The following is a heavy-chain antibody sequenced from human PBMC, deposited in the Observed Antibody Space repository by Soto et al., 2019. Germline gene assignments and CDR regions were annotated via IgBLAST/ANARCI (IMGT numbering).Heavy chain of an antibody. D-gene: IGHD3-22*01. CDR2: IYYSGST. J-gene: IGHJ5*02. V-gene: IGHV4-31*03. CDR3: VSYIGSSGYYPNWFDP. Sequence: SETLSLTCTVSGGSISSGGYYWSWIRQHPGKGLEWIGYIYYSGSTYYNPSLKSRVTISVDTSKNQFSLKLSSVTAADTAVFYCVSYIGSSGYYPNWFDPWGQGTLVTVSS. CDR1: GGSISSGGYY.